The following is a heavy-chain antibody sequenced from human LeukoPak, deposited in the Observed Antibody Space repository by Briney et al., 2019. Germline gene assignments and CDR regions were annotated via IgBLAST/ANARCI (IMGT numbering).Heavy chain of an antibody. CDR2: IYYSGST. J-gene: IGHJ3*02. Sequence: KPSETLSLTCTVSGGSVSSGSCYWSWIRQPPGKGLEWIGYIYYSGSTNYNPSLKSRVTISVDTSKNQFSLKLSSVTAADTAVYYCARVRGGYYDSSGYYTHPDAFDIWGQGTMVTVSS. D-gene: IGHD3-22*01. V-gene: IGHV4-61*01. CDR3: ARVRGGYYDSSGYYTHPDAFDI. CDR1: GGSVSSGSCY.